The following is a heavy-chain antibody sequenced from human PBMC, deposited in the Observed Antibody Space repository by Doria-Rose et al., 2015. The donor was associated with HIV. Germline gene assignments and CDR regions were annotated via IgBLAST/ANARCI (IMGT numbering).Heavy chain of an antibody. Sequence: QVQLQQWGAGLLKPSETLSLNCAVYGGSFSNYYWTWIRQPPGKGLGGVGEINHSGSTNYNPSLKSRVTISVDTSKNQFSLKLSSVTAADMAVYYCARSFTMVQGVTNWFDPWGQGTLVTVSS. CDR2: INHSGST. D-gene: IGHD3-10*01. CDR3: ARSFTMVQGVTNWFDP. J-gene: IGHJ5*02. V-gene: IGHV4-34*01. CDR1: GGSFSNYY.